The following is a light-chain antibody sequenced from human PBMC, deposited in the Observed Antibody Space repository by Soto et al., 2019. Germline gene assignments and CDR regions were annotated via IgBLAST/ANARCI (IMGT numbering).Light chain of an antibody. Sequence: QSVLTQPPSVSGAPGQRVTIACTGSSSNIGAAYDVQWYQQLPGTAPKLLIYGNNNRPSGVPDRFSGSKSGTSASLAITGLQAEDEADYYCQSYDSSLSAVVFGGGTKVTVL. CDR1: SSNIGAAYD. CDR2: GNN. V-gene: IGLV1-40*01. CDR3: QSYDSSLSAVV. J-gene: IGLJ2*01.